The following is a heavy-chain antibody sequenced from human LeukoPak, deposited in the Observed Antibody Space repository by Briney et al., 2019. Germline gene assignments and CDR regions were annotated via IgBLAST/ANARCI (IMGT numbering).Heavy chain of an antibody. CDR3: ARNSTSGWYFDH. J-gene: IGHJ4*02. Sequence: AETLSLTCTVSGGSISSYYWSWIRQPPGRGLEWIGYIYYSGSTNYNPSLKSRVTSSVDTSKNQFSLKLISVTAADAAVYSCARNSTSGWYFDHWGQGTLVTVSS. CDR2: IYYSGST. V-gene: IGHV4-59*01. D-gene: IGHD6-19*01. CDR1: GGSISSYY.